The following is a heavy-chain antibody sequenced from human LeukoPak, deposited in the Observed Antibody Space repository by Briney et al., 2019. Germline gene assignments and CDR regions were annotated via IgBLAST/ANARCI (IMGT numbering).Heavy chain of an antibody. CDR1: GFTFSSYG. CDR2: ISGSGGST. Sequence: GGSLRLSCAASGFTFSSYGMSWVRQAPGKGLEWVSAISGSGGSTYYADSVKGRFTISRDNSKNTLYLQMNSLRAEDTAVYYCAKAQKGGKLYYFYYWGQGTLVTVSS. V-gene: IGHV3-23*01. J-gene: IGHJ4*02. CDR3: AKAQKGGKLYYFYY. D-gene: IGHD3-16*01.